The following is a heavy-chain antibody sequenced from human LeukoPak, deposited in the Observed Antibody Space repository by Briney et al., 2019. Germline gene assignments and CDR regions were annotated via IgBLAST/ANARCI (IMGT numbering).Heavy chain of an antibody. V-gene: IGHV3-23*01. CDR3: AKVWSPYYFDH. J-gene: IGHJ4*02. CDR2: IGAGGSPT. D-gene: IGHD2-8*02. CDR1: GFTFSSSA. Sequence: GGSLGLSCAASGFTFSSSAMRWVRQTPGKGLEWVSAIGAGGSPTYYADSVKGRFTISRDNSKNTVYLQMNSLRAEDTAIYYCAKVWSPYYFDHWGQGTLVTVSS.